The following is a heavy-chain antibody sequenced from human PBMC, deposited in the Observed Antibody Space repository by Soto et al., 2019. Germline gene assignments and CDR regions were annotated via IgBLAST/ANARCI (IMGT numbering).Heavy chain of an antibody. CDR2: MKSKTDGGTT. V-gene: IGHV3-15*01. CDR1: GFTFSNAW. D-gene: IGHD1-7*01. Sequence: GGSLRLSCAASGFTFSNAWMSWVRQAPGKGLEWVGRMKSKTDGGTTDYAAPVKGRFTISRDDSKNTLYLQMNSLKTEDTAVYYCTTVSRQKGAGTTDYWGQGTLVTVSS. CDR3: TTVSRQKGAGTTDY. J-gene: IGHJ4*02.